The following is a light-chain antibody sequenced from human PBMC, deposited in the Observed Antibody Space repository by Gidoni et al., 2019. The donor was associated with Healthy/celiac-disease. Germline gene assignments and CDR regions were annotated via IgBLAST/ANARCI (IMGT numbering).Light chain of an antibody. CDR3: SSYTSSSTGVV. V-gene: IGLV2-14*01. Sequence: QSALTQPASVSESPGQSITISCTGTSSDVGGYNYVSWYQQHPGKAPKLMIYEVSNRPSGVSNRFSGSKSGNTASLTISGLQAEDEADYYCSSYTSSSTGVVFGGGTKLTVL. J-gene: IGLJ2*01. CDR2: EVS. CDR1: SSDVGGYNY.